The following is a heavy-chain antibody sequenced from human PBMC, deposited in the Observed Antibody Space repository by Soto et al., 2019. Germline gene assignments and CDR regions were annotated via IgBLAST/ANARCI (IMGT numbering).Heavy chain of an antibody. Sequence: QVQLVQSGAEVKKPGASVKVSCKASGYTFTSYYMHWVRQAPGQGLEGMGIINPSGGSTSYAQKFQVRVTMTRDTSTSTVYMELSSLRSEDTAVYYCARAAYSYVYEGYWFDPWGQGTLVTVSS. J-gene: IGHJ5*02. D-gene: IGHD5-18*01. V-gene: IGHV1-46*01. CDR2: INPSGGST. CDR3: ARAAYSYVYEGYWFDP. CDR1: GYTFTSYY.